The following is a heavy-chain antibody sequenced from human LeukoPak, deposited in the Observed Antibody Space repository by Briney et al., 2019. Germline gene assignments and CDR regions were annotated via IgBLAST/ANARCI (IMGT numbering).Heavy chain of an antibody. D-gene: IGHD3-22*01. CDR1: GYSFTSYW. J-gene: IGHJ3*02. CDR2: IYPGDSDT. CDR3: ARPDYYDSSGYYPHDAFDI. V-gene: IGHV5-51*01. Sequence: GESLKISCKGSGYSFTSYWIGWVRQMPGKGLEWMGIIYPGDSDTRYSPSFQGQVTISADKSISTAYLQWSSLKASDTAMYYCARPDYYDSSGYYPHDAFDIWGQGTRVTVSS.